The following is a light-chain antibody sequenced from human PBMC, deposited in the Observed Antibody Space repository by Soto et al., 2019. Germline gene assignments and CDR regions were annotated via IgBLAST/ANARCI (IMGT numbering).Light chain of an antibody. CDR2: LAS. Sequence: DIVMTQSPLSLPVIPGEPASISCRSSQNLQFSNGYNYVDWYLQKPGQSPQLLIYLASHRASGVPDRFSGSGSGTDFTLKISRVEAEDVGVYYCMQVLHTPLTFGGGTKVEIK. J-gene: IGKJ4*01. CDR3: MQVLHTPLT. V-gene: IGKV2-28*01. CDR1: QNLQFSNGYNY.